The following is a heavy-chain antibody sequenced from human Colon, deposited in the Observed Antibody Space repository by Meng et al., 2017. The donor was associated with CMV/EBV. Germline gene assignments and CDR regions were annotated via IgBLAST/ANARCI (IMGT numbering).Heavy chain of an antibody. J-gene: IGHJ5*02. CDR1: GASLRSGSYY. CDR3: ARVFPPIFGIVKNSFNWFDP. Sequence: SETLSLTCTVSGASLRSGSYYWSWIRQPPGKGLEWIGYIYYSGSTNYNPSLKSRVTISVDTSKNQFSLKMSSVTAADTAVYYCARVFPPIFGIVKNSFNWFDPWGQGMLVTVSS. D-gene: IGHD3-3*01. V-gene: IGHV4-61*01. CDR2: IYYSGST.